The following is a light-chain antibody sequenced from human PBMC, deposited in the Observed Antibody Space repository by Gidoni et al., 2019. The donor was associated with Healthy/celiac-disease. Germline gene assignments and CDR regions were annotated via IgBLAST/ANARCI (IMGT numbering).Light chain of an antibody. V-gene: IGKV1-33*01. CDR2: DAS. CDR3: QQYDNLPFT. CDR1: QDISNY. J-gene: IGKJ3*01. Sequence: DIQMTQSPSSLSASLVDRVTITCQASQDISNYLNWYQQKPGKAPKLLIYDASNLETGVPSRCSGSGSGTDFTFTISSLQPEDIATYYCQQYDNLPFTFGPGTKVDIK.